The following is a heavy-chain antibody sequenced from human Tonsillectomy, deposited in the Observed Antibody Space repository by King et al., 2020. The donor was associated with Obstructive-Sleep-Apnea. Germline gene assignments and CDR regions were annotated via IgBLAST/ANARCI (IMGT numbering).Heavy chain of an antibody. CDR2: IWYDGSNK. Sequence: VQLVESGGGVVQPGRSLRLSCAASGFPFSHYGMHWVRPAPGKGLAWVAVIWYDGSNKYYAASVKGRFTISSHNSKNTLYLQMNSLSAEDTAVYYCARDPLYNWNDYYYGMDVWGQGTTVTVSS. CDR1: GFPFSHYG. J-gene: IGHJ6*02. D-gene: IGHD1-20*01. V-gene: IGHV3-33*01. CDR3: ARDPLYNWNDYYYGMDV.